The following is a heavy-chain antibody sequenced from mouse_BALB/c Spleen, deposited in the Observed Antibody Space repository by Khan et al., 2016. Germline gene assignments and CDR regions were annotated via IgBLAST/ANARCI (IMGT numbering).Heavy chain of an antibody. CDR3: ARGLPPAY. Sequence: EVQLQESGPGLVKPSQSLSLTCSVTGYSITSGYYWNWIRQFPGNKLEWMGFISYDGSNNYNPSLKNRISITRHTSKNQIFLKLNSVTAEDTATYFCARGLPPAYWGQGTTLTVSS. CDR2: ISYDGSN. D-gene: IGHD2-13*01. J-gene: IGHJ2*01. V-gene: IGHV3-6*02. CDR1: GYSITSGYY.